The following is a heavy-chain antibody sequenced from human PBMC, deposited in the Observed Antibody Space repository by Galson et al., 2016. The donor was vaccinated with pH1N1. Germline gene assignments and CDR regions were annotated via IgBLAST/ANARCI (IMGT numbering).Heavy chain of an antibody. CDR3: ARSAAAVGNAFDM. J-gene: IGHJ3*02. CDR1: GGTFSSYT. V-gene: IGHV1-69*02. CDR2: ILPILGIA. Sequence: SVKVSFKASGGTFSSYTINWVRQAPGQGLEWMGRILPILGIANYAQKFQGRVTITADKSTSTAYMEVISLRSDDTAVYYCARSAAAVGNAFDMWGQGTKVTVSS. D-gene: IGHD6-13*01.